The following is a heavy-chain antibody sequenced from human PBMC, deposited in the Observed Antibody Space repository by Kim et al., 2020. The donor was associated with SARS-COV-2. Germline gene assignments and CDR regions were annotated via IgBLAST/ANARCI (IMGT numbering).Heavy chain of an antibody. CDR2: IRHEGGRQ. V-gene: IGHV3-30*04. Sequence: GGSLRLYCAASGLTCNNDARQGVRKDAGKGREWGAVIRHEGGRQEYSEAVQGRVSISRDNSKNTVYLQMNSLRPKDTAAYYCARDMFRGVPDYLDYWGQGTLCPLSS. CDR3: ARDMFRGVPDYLDY. CDR1: GLTCNNDA. J-gene: IGHJ4*02. D-gene: IGHD3-10*01.